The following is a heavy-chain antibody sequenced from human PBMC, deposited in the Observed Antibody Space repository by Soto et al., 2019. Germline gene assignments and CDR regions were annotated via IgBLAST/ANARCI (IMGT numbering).Heavy chain of an antibody. Sequence: GGSLRLSCAASGFTFSSYAMSWVRQAPGKGLEWVSAISGSGGSTYYADSVKGRFTISRDNSKNTLYLQMNSLRAEDTAVYYCAKIPPVYDSSGYYWVDYWGQGTLVTVSS. CDR1: GFTFSSYA. D-gene: IGHD3-22*01. CDR3: AKIPPVYDSSGYYWVDY. J-gene: IGHJ4*02. CDR2: ISGSGGST. V-gene: IGHV3-23*01.